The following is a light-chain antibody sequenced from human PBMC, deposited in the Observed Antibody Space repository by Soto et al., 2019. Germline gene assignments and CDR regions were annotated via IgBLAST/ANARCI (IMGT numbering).Light chain of an antibody. J-gene: IGKJ2*01. CDR2: AAS. CDR1: QSVSSSY. Sequence: EIVLTQSPGTLSLSPGERATLSCRASQSVSSSYLAWYQQTPGQAPRLLIYAASSRATGIPDRFSGSGSGTDFTLTISRLEPEDFAVYYCQQYCISPYTFGQGTKLEIK. V-gene: IGKV3-20*01. CDR3: QQYCISPYT.